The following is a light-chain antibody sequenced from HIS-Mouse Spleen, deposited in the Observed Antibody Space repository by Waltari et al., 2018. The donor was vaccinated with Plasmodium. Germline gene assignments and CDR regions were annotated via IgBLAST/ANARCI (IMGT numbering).Light chain of an antibody. CDR1: QGISSY. J-gene: IGKJ4*01. CDR2: AAS. V-gene: IGKV1-8*01. Sequence: ALLRTQSASSCAASTGDSVTITFRASQGISSYLALYQQKPGKAPKLLIYAASTLQSGVPSRFSGSGSGTDFTLTISCLQSEDFATYYCQQYYSYPLTFGGGTKVEIK. CDR3: QQYYSYPLT.